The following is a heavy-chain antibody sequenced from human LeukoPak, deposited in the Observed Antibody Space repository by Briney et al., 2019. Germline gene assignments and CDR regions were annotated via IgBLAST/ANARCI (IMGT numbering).Heavy chain of an antibody. D-gene: IGHD3-22*01. V-gene: IGHV1-8*01. J-gene: IGHJ4*02. CDR2: MNPNSGNT. CDR3: ARSARLYYYDSSGSALGY. Sequence: GASVKVSCKASGYTFTSYDINWVRQATGQGLEWMGWMNPNSGNTGYAQKFQGRVTMTRNTSISTAYMELSSLRSEDTAVYYCARSARLYYYDSSGSALGYWGQGTLVTVSS. CDR1: GYTFTSYD.